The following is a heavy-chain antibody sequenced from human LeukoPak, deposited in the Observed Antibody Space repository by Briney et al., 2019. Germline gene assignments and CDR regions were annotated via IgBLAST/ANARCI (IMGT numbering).Heavy chain of an antibody. V-gene: IGHV1-46*01. Sequence: GASVKVSCKASGFTFTDYYMHWVRQAPGQGLERMGTIDPSGGVTTYAQKFQGRVTMTRDMSMSTVYMELSSLKSEDTAVYYCARDPHYGAGFYHYYYMDVWGRGATVTVSS. J-gene: IGHJ6*03. CDR2: IDPSGGVT. D-gene: IGHD3-10*01. CDR3: ARDPHYGAGFYHYYYMDV. CDR1: GFTFTDYY.